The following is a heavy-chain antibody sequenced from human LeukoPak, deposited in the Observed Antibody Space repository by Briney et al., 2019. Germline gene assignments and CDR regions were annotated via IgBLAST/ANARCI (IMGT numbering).Heavy chain of an antibody. J-gene: IGHJ4*02. CDR1: GGSISSYY. CDR3: ARDCTNTYCYSYYFDY. Sequence: PSETLSLTCTVSGGSISSYYWGWIRQPVGKGLEWIGRIYTSGSTNYNPSLKSRVSISVDKSRNQFSLKLSSVTAADTAVYYCARDCTNTYCYSYYFDYWGQGTLVTVSS. D-gene: IGHD2-15*01. V-gene: IGHV4-4*07. CDR2: IYTSGST.